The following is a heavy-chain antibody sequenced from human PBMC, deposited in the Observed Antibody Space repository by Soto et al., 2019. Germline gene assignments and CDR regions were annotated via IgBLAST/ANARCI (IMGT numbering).Heavy chain of an antibody. CDR3: ARGIAAAGTRFDP. V-gene: IGHV1-3*01. Sequence: ASVKVSCKASGYAFTSYAMHWVRQAPGQRLEWMGWINAGNGNTKYSQKFQGRVTITRDTSASTAYMELSSLRSEDTAVYYCARGIAAAGTRFDPWGQGTLVTVSS. D-gene: IGHD6-13*01. CDR2: INAGNGNT. CDR1: GYAFTSYA. J-gene: IGHJ5*02.